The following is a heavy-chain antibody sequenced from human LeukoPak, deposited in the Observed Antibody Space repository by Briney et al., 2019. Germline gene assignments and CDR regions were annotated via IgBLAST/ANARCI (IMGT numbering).Heavy chain of an antibody. D-gene: IGHD2-21*01. CDR3: AKHVSGLRAFDI. Sequence: QTGRSLRLSCAPSGFTFSSYAMSWVRQAPGKGLESVAYTKQDGREKYYVDSVKGRFTISRDNAKNSLYLEMNSLRAEDTAVYYCAKHVSGLRAFDIWGQGTMVTVSS. V-gene: IGHV3-7*01. J-gene: IGHJ3*02. CDR2: TKQDGREK. CDR1: GFTFSSYA.